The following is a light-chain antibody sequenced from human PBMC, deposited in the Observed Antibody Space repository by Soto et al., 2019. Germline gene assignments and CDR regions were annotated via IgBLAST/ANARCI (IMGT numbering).Light chain of an antibody. CDR2: EVT. CDR1: SVDINY. CDR3: SSYAGRDIWV. J-gene: IGLJ3*02. V-gene: IGLV2-8*01. Sequence: QSALTQPPSASGSRGQSVTISCTGTSVDINYVSWFQQHPGKAPKLLICEVTKRPSGVPDLFSGSKSGNTASLTVSGLQDDDEADYYCSSYAGRDIWVFGGGTKLTVL.